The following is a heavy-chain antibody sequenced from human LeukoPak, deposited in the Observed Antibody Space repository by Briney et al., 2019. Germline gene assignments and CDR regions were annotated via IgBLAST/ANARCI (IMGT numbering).Heavy chain of an antibody. J-gene: IGHJ4*02. CDR3: ARDQGGSSSSRLDY. CDR1: GGSFSGYY. V-gene: IGHV4-34*01. D-gene: IGHD6-6*01. CDR2: INHSGST. Sequence: SETLSLTCAVYGGSFSGYYWSWIRQPPGKGLEWIGEINHSGSTNYNPSLKSRVTMSVDTSKNQFSLNLSSVTAADTAVYYCARDQGGSSSSRLDYWGQGTLVTVSS.